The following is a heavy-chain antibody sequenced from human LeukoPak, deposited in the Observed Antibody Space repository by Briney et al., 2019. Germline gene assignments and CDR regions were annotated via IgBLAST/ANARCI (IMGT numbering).Heavy chain of an antibody. D-gene: IGHD6-19*01. CDR3: ARVKGQWLPRGGFDY. J-gene: IGHJ4*02. V-gene: IGHV4-34*01. CDR1: GGSFSGYF. CDR2: INPGGGT. Sequence: SETLSLTCAVYGGSFSGYFWTWIRQPPGKGLEWIGEINPGGGTNYNPSLKSRVTLSVDKSKKQLSLKVTSVTAADTAVYYCARVKGQWLPRGGFDYWGQGTLVTVSS.